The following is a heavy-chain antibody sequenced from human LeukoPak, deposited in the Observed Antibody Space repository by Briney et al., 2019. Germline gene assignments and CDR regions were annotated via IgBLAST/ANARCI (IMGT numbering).Heavy chain of an antibody. J-gene: IGHJ4*02. D-gene: IGHD6-13*01. CDR2: IRYDGSNK. Sequence: GGSLRLSCAASGFTFSSYVMSWVRQAPGKGLEWVAFIRYDGSNKYYADSVKGRFTISRDNSKNTLYLQMNSLRAEDTAVYYCAKDPAAAGTGGIDYWGQGTLVTVSS. CDR1: GFTFSSYV. CDR3: AKDPAAAGTGGIDY. V-gene: IGHV3-30*02.